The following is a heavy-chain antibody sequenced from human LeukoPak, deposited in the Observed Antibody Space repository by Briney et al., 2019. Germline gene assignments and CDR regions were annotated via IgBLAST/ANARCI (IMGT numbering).Heavy chain of an antibody. J-gene: IGHJ4*02. CDR1: GFIFSSYA. CDR3: AKDVSYDSSGYFVY. Sequence: PGGSLRLSCAASGFIFSSYAMSWVRQAPGKGLEWVSAISGSGGSTYYADSVKGRFTISRDNSKNTLYLQMNSLRAEDTAVYYCAKDVSYDSSGYFVYWGQGTLVTVSS. V-gene: IGHV3-23*01. CDR2: ISGSGGST. D-gene: IGHD3-22*01.